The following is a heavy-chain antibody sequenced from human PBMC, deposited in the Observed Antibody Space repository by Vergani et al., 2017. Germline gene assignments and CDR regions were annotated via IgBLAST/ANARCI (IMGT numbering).Heavy chain of an antibody. J-gene: IGHJ4*02. CDR2: IRYDGSRR. CDR3: ARETRDTPSSLDY. Sequence: QVQLVESGGGVVQPGGSLRLSCTASGFIFSSHGMHWVRQAPGKGLEWVAFIRYDGSRRDYADSVKGRFTISKDISKNTLYLQMNSLRGDDTAVYYCARETRDTPSSLDYWGQGTLVTVSS. CDR1: GFIFSSHG. D-gene: IGHD5-24*01. V-gene: IGHV3-30*02.